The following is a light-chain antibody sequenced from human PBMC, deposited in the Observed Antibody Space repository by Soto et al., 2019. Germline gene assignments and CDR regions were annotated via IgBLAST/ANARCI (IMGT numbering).Light chain of an antibody. CDR2: GAS. J-gene: IGKJ4*01. CDR3: QQSYSTPL. Sequence: EIVLTQSPGTLSLSPGERATLSCRASQSVSSSYLAWYQQKPGQAPRLLIYGASSRATGIPDRFSGSGSGTDFTLTISRLEPEDFATYYCQQSYSTPLFGGGTKVEIK. CDR1: QSVSSSY. V-gene: IGKV3-20*01.